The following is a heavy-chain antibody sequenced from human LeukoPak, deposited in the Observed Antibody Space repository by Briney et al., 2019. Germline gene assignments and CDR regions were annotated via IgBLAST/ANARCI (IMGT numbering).Heavy chain of an antibody. V-gene: IGHV3-33*01. CDR1: GFTFSSYG. D-gene: IGHD6-13*01. CDR3: ARAMQLEDAFDI. CDR2: IWYDGSNK. J-gene: IGHJ3*02. Sequence: GGSLRLSCAASGFTFSSYGMHWVRQAPGKGLEWVAVIWYDGSNKYYADSVKGRFTISRDNSKNTPYLQMNSLRAEDTAVYYCARAMQLEDAFDIWGQGTMVTVSS.